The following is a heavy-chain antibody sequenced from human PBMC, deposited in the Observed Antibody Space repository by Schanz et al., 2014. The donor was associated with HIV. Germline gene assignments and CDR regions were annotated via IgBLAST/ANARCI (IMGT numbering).Heavy chain of an antibody. CDR3: ARETSGFSTSWPPRYHYYAMDL. Sequence: QVQLVESGGGVVQPGRSLRLSCAASGFTFSSYGMHWVRQAPGKGLEWVAVIWYDGSNKYYADSVKGRFTISRDNSKNTLYLEMNSLRPEDTAVYYCARETSGFSTSWPPRYHYYAMDLWGQGTTVTVSS. CDR2: IWYDGSNK. CDR1: GFTFSSYG. J-gene: IGHJ6*02. D-gene: IGHD6-13*01. V-gene: IGHV3-33*01.